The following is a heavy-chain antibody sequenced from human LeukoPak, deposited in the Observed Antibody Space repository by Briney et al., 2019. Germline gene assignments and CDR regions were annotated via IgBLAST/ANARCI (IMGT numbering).Heavy chain of an antibody. CDR3: ARGEYGSGSYHIDY. J-gene: IGHJ4*02. D-gene: IGHD3-10*01. CDR1: GFTFSRYS. CDR2: ISGSSSYI. Sequence: GGSLRLSCAASGFTFSRYSMNWLRQAPGKGLEWVSSISGSSSYIYYADSVKGRFTISRHNAKNSLYLQMHSLRAKDTAVCYCARGEYGSGSYHIDYWGQGTLVTVSS. V-gene: IGHV3-21*01.